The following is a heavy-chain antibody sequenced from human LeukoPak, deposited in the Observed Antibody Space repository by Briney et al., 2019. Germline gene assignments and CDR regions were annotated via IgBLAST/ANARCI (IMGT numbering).Heavy chain of an antibody. Sequence: SVKVSCKASGGTFSSYAISWVRQAPGQGLEWMGRIIPIFGTANYAQKFQGRVTITTDESTSTAYMELSSLRSEDTAVYYCARGETTVTPYYYYYMDVWGKGTTVSVSS. CDR2: IIPIFGTA. CDR3: ARGETTVTPYYYYYMDV. J-gene: IGHJ6*03. D-gene: IGHD4-17*01. CDR1: GGTFSSYA. V-gene: IGHV1-69*05.